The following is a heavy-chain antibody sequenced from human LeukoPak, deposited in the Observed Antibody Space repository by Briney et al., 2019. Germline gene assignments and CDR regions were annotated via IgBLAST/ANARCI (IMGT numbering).Heavy chain of an antibody. Sequence: PGGSLRLSCAASGFTFTIYDMSWVRQAPGKGLEWVSSISGSGSSTYYAESAKGRFTISRDNSKNTLYLQMNSLRAEDTAVYYCAKDRYGDYSFDYWGQGTLVTVSS. CDR2: ISGSGSST. V-gene: IGHV3-23*01. CDR3: AKDRYGDYSFDY. J-gene: IGHJ4*02. CDR1: GFTFTIYD. D-gene: IGHD4-17*01.